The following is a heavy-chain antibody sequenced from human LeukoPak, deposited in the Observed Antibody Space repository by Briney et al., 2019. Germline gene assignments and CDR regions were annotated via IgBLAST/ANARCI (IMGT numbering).Heavy chain of an antibody. CDR1: GFTFSSYE. V-gene: IGHV3-21*01. D-gene: IGHD5-12*01. CDR3: ARDVTNIVATDY. Sequence: PGGSLRLSCAASGFTFSSYEMNWVRQAPGKGLEWVSSISSSSSYIYYADSVKGRFTISRDNAKNSLYLQMNSLRAEDTAVYYCARDVTNIVATDYWGQGTLVTVSS. J-gene: IGHJ4*02. CDR2: ISSSSSYI.